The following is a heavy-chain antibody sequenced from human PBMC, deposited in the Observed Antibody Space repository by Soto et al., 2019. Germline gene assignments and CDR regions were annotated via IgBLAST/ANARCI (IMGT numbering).Heavy chain of an antibody. D-gene: IGHD6-19*01. Sequence: ASVKVSCKASGYTFTSYYMHWVRQAPGQGLEWMGWISAYIGNTNYAQKLQGRVTMTTDTSTSTACMELRSLSSDDTAVYYCARVYSSGWYYFDYWGQGTLVTVSS. J-gene: IGHJ4*02. CDR2: ISAYIGNT. CDR3: ARVYSSGWYYFDY. V-gene: IGHV1-18*04. CDR1: GYTFTSYY.